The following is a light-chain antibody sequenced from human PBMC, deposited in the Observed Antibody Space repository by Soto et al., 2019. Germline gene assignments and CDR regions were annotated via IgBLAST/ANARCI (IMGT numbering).Light chain of an antibody. J-gene: IGKJ1*01. V-gene: IGKV2-28*01. Sequence: DIVLTQSPLSLPVTPGEPASISCTSSQSLRHSNGNIYLDWYLQKPGQSPQLLIYLGSIRATGVPDRFRGSGSGTDFTLKITRGEAEDVGVYYCMQSIQAPLTFRRGTKVEIK. CDR3: MQSIQAPLT. CDR1: QSLRHSNGNIY. CDR2: LGS.